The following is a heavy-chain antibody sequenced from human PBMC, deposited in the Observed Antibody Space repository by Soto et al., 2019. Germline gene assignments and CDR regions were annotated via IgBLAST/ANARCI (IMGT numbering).Heavy chain of an antibody. CDR3: ASEVHILTGYYKGPFDY. V-gene: IGHV3-74*01. J-gene: IGHJ4*02. CDR2: INSDGSST. D-gene: IGHD3-9*01. Sequence: PGGSLRLSCAASGFTFSSYWMHWVRQAPGKGLVWVSRINSDGSSTSYADSVKGRFTISRDNAKNTLYLQMNSLRAEDTAVYYCASEVHILTGYYKGPFDYWGQGTLVTVSS. CDR1: GFTFSSYW.